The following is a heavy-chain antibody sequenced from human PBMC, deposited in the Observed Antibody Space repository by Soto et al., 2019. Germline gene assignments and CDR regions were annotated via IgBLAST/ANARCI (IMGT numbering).Heavy chain of an antibody. V-gene: IGHV4-59*01. CDR3: ASYSNYYGSGSYYKSDYYYYMDV. Sequence: SETLSLTCTVSGGSLSSYYWSWIRQPPGKGLEWIGYIYYSGSTNYNPSLKSRVTISVDTSKNQFSLKLSSVTAADTAVYYCASYSNYYGSGSYYKSDYYYYMDVWGKGTTVTVSS. CDR2: IYYSGST. D-gene: IGHD3-10*01. J-gene: IGHJ6*03. CDR1: GGSLSSYY.